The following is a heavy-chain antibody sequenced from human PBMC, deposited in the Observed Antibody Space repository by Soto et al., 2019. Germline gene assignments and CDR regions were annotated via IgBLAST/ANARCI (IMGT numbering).Heavy chain of an antibody. Sequence: QVQLVQSGAAVKKPGSSVKVSCKASGGTFSSYAISWVRQAPGQGLEWMGGIIPIFGTANYAQKFQGRVTITADESTSTAYMELSSLRSEDTAVYYCARVGARYCSGGSCYPGGWDYWGQGTLVTVSS. V-gene: IGHV1-69*12. D-gene: IGHD2-15*01. CDR1: GGTFSSYA. CDR2: IIPIFGTA. CDR3: ARVGARYCSGGSCYPGGWDY. J-gene: IGHJ4*02.